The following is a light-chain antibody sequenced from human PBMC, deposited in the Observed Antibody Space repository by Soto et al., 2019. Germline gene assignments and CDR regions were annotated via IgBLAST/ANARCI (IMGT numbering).Light chain of an antibody. J-gene: IGKJ1*01. CDR2: DAS. CDR3: QQYVTSPRT. V-gene: IGKV3D-20*01. CDR1: QSVNNNY. Sequence: EIVLTQSPVTLSLSPGERATLSCGASQSVNNNYLAWYQQKPGLAPRLFIYDASTRDTGIPDRFSGSGSGTDFTLTISRLEPEDFAVYYCQQYVTSPRTFGQGTKV.